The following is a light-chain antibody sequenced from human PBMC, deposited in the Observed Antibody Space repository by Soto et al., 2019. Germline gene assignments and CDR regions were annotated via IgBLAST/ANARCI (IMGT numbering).Light chain of an antibody. Sequence: EIVMAQSPATLSVSPGESATLSCRASQSVSSNLAWYQQKPGQAPRLLIYGASTRATGIPARFSGSGSGTEFTLTISSLQSEDFAVYYCQQYNNWPRTVGQGTKVDIK. V-gene: IGKV3-15*01. CDR3: QQYNNWPRT. CDR1: QSVSSN. CDR2: GAS. J-gene: IGKJ1*01.